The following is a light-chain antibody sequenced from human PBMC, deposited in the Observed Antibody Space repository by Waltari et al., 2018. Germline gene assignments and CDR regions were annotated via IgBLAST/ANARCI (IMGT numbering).Light chain of an antibody. J-gene: IGLJ2*01. Sequence: QSALAQPASVSGSPGQSITISCTGTSSDVGGYNFVSWYQQHPGKVPKVMIYEGSKRPSGVADRFSGSNSGNTASLTISGLQADDEADYYCCSYASNSHWIFGGGTKLTVL. CDR2: EGS. CDR1: SSDVGGYNF. CDR3: CSYASNSHWI. V-gene: IGLV2-23*01.